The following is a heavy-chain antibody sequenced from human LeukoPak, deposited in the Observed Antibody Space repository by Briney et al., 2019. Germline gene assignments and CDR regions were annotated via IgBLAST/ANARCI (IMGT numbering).Heavy chain of an antibody. CDR3: ARSRDVWFGELAS. D-gene: IGHD3-10*01. CDR2: FYSGGAT. J-gene: IGHJ5*02. Sequence: PGGSLRLSCAASGFSVSNKYTSWVRQAPGKGLEWVSVFYSGGATYYADSVKGRFTISRDDSSNTVHLQMKSLRVEDTAVYYCARSRDVWFGELASWGQGTLVTVSS. V-gene: IGHV3-53*01. CDR1: GFSVSNKY.